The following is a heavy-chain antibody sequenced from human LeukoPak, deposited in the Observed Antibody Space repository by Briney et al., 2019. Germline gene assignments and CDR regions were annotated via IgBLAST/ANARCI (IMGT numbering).Heavy chain of an antibody. J-gene: IGHJ6*03. V-gene: IGHV3-53*01. D-gene: IGHD5-18*01. Sequence: GGPRRFTCAAFGFTGRSNNISGLPQPPGKGLEGASVIYSGGSTYYADSVKGRFTISRDNSKNTLYLQMNSLRAEDTAVYYCATRRYGATYYYYYMDVWGKGTTVTVSS. CDR2: IYSGGST. CDR3: ATRRYGATYYYYYMDV. CDR1: GFTGRSNN.